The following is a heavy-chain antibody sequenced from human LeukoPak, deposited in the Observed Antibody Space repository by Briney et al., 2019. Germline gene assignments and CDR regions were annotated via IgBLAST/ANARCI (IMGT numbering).Heavy chain of an antibody. D-gene: IGHD4-23*01. V-gene: IGHV1-8*01. CDR2: TNPNSGDT. CDR3: ARDHGGNSGWFDP. Sequence: ASVKVSCKASGYTFTSYDLNWVRQATGQGLEWIGWTNPNSGDTGYAQKFQGRVTLTRSTSISTAYMELRSLTSEDTAVYYCARDHGGNSGWFDPWGQGTLVTISS. CDR1: GYTFTSYD. J-gene: IGHJ5*02.